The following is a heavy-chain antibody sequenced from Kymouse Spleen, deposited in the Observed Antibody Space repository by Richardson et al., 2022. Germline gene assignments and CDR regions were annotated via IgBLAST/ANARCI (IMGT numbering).Heavy chain of an antibody. CDR2: INHSGST. J-gene: IGHJ4*02. CDR3: ARAPYGSGSSHFDY. CDR1: GGSFSGYY. V-gene: IGHV4-34*01. Sequence: QVQLQQWGAGLLKPSETLSLTCAVYGGSFSGYYWSWIRQPPGKGLEWIGEINHSGSTNYNPSLKSRVTISVDTSKNQFSLKLSSVTAADTAVYYCARAPYGSGSSHFDYWGQGTLVTVSS. D-gene: IGHD3-10*01.